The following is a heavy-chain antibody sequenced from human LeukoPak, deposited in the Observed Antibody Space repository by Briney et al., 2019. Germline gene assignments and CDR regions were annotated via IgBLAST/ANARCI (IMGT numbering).Heavy chain of an antibody. CDR1: GFTFSSYA. D-gene: IGHD3-9*01. Sequence: GGSLRLSCAASGFTFSSYAMHWVRQAPGKGLEWVAVISYDGSNKYYADSAKGRFTISRDNSKNTLYLQMNSLRAEDTAVYYCARDGSELLRYDYWGQGTLVTVSS. J-gene: IGHJ4*02. CDR2: ISYDGSNK. V-gene: IGHV3-30-3*01. CDR3: ARDGSELLRYDY.